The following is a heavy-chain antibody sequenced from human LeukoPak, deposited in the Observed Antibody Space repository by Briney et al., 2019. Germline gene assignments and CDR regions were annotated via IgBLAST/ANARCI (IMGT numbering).Heavy chain of an antibody. D-gene: IGHD4-11*01. V-gene: IGHV3-11*01. Sequence: GGSLRLSCAASGFTFSDYYMSWIRQAPGKGLEWDSYISSSGSTIYYADSVKGRFTISRDNAKNSLYLQMNSLRAEDTAVYYCARPMTTVTTGGAFDIWGQGTMVTVSS. CDR3: ARPMTTVTTGGAFDI. CDR2: ISSSGSTI. CDR1: GFTFSDYY. J-gene: IGHJ3*02.